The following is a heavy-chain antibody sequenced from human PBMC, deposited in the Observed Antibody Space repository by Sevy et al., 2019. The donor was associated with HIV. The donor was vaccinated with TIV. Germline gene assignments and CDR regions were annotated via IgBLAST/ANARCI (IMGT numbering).Heavy chain of an antibody. CDR3: ATTKDYYESYGSPFDY. Sequence: ASVKVSCKVSGYTLTELSMHWVRQAPGKGLEWMGGFDPEDGETIYAQKFQGRVTMTEDRSTNTAYMELSSLRSEDTAVYFCATTKDYYESYGSPFDYWGQGTLVTVSS. J-gene: IGHJ4*02. D-gene: IGHD3-22*01. CDR2: FDPEDGET. CDR1: GYTLTELS. V-gene: IGHV1-24*01.